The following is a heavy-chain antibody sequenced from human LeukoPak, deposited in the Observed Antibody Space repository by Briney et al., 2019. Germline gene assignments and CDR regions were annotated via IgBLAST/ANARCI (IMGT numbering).Heavy chain of an antibody. J-gene: IGHJ4*02. D-gene: IGHD6-13*01. Sequence: ASVKVSCKASGGTFSSYAVSWVRQAPGQGLEWMGRIIPILGIANYAQKFQGRVTITADKSTTTAYMELRSLRSEDTAVYYCARASSSWYVAVDHWGQGTLVTVSS. V-gene: IGHV1-69*04. CDR2: IIPILGIA. CDR1: GGTFSSYA. CDR3: ARASSSWYVAVDH.